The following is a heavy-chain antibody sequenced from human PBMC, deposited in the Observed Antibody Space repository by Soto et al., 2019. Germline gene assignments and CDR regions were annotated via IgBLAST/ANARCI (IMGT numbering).Heavy chain of an antibody. CDR2: MNPNSGNT. Sequence: ASVKVSCKASGYTFTSYDINWVRQATGQGLEWMGWMNPNSGNTGYAQKFQGRVTMTRNTSISTAYMELSSLRSEDTAVYYCARGLGSIAAAGPYYYYYMDVWGKGTTVTVSS. V-gene: IGHV1-8*01. CDR1: GYTFTSYD. CDR3: ARGLGSIAAAGPYYYYYMDV. D-gene: IGHD6-13*01. J-gene: IGHJ6*03.